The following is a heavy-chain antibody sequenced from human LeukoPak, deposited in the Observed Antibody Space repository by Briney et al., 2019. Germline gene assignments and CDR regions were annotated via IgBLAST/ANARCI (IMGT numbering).Heavy chain of an antibody. CDR3: ARDFGHYYDSSGYLDDAFDI. V-gene: IGHV1-18*01. D-gene: IGHD3-22*01. CDR2: ISAYNGNT. Sequence: ASVKVSCEASGYTFTSYGISWVRQAPGQGLEWMGWISAYNGNTNYAQKLQGRVTMTTDTSTSTAYMELRSLRSDDTAVYYCARDFGHYYDSSGYLDDAFDIWGQGTMVTVSS. J-gene: IGHJ3*02. CDR1: GYTFTSYG.